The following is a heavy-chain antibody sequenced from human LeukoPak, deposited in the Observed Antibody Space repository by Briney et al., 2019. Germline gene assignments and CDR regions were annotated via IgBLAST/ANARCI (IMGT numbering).Heavy chain of an antibody. CDR3: ASESNTAMVLHYFDY. V-gene: IGHV4-39*07. CDR2: INHSGST. D-gene: IGHD5-18*01. Sequence: SGPTLVKPTQTLTLTCTFSGFSRSTSGVGVGWIRQPPGKGLEWIGEINHSGSTNYNPSLKSRVTISVDTSKNQFSLKLSSVTAADTAVYYCASESNTAMVLHYFDYWGQGTLVTVSS. J-gene: IGHJ4*02. CDR1: GFSRSTSGVG.